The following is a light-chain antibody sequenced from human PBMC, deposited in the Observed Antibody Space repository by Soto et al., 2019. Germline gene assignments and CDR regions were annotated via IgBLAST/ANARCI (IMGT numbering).Light chain of an antibody. CDR1: QRVRSN. Sequence: TQPLSSLPSSHGCSSTLSCKASQRVRSNLAWYQQRPGQAPRLLIYGASTRATGIPARFSGSGSGTEFTLPISSLQSEDFAVYYCHQYNNWLTWTFGHGTKVDVK. CDR2: GAS. J-gene: IGKJ1*01. CDR3: HQYNNWLTWT. V-gene: IGKV3-15*01.